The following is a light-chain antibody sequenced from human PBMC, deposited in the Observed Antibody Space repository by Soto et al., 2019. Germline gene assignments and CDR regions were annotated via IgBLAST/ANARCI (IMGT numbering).Light chain of an antibody. CDR1: SGDVGGYNY. V-gene: IGLV2-8*01. CDR3: SSYAGSNNVV. J-gene: IGLJ2*01. Sequence: QSALTQPASMSGSDGQSITISCTGSSGDVGGYNYVSWYQQHPGKAPKLMIYEVSKRPSGVPDRFSGSKSGNTASLAVSGLQAEDEADYYCSSYAGSNNVVFGGGTKLTVL. CDR2: EVS.